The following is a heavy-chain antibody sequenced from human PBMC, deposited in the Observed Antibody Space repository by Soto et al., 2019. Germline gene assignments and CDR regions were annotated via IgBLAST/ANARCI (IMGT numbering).Heavy chain of an antibody. Sequence: QVRLVESGGGLVRPGGSLRLSCAASGFNFSDHDMTWIRQAPGKGLEWVSYISGGGGTTVYPDSVKGRFIISRDNAKKSLFLQMNSLRVEDTAVYFCARHRGVFCIGGSCHRLDYWGQGSLVAVSS. CDR2: ISGGGGTT. CDR1: GFNFSDHD. CDR3: ARHRGVFCIGGSCHRLDY. J-gene: IGHJ4*02. D-gene: IGHD2-15*01. V-gene: IGHV3-11*01.